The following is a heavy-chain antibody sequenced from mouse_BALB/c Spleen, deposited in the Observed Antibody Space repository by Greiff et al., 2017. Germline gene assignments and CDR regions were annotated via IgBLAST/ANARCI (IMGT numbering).Heavy chain of an antibody. CDR1: GFTFSSYA. D-gene: IGHD2-3*01. J-gene: IGHJ2*01. Sequence: DVMLVESGGGLVKPGGSLKLSCAASGFTFSSYAMSWVRQTPEKRLEWVASISSGGSTYYPDSVKGRFTISRDNARNILYLQMSSLRSEDTAMYYCARGRRYEPYYFDYWGQGTTLTVSS. V-gene: IGHV5-6-5*01. CDR2: ISSGGST. CDR3: ARGRRYEPYYFDY.